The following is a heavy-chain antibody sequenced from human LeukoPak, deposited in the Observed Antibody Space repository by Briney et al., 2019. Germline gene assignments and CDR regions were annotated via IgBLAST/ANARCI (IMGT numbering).Heavy chain of an antibody. CDR3: ARVPPSAHQLLSSDY. CDR2: ISGNNGET. CDR1: GYTFTNYG. V-gene: IGHV1-18*04. J-gene: IGHJ4*02. Sequence: ASVMVSCKASGYTFTNYGISWVRQAPGQGLEWMAWISGNNGETRYAQNFQGRVTMTTDTSTSTAYMELRSLRSDDTAVYYCARVPPSAHQLLSSDYWGQGTQVTVSS. D-gene: IGHD2-2*01.